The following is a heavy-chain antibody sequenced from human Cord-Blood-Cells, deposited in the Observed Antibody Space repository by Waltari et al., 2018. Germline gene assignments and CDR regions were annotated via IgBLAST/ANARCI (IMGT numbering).Heavy chain of an antibody. V-gene: IGHV4-39*01. CDR3: ARRAVIAFDI. CDR2: IYYSEST. D-gene: IGHD3-22*01. Sequence: QLQLQESGPGLVKPSETLSLTCTVSGGSISSSSYYWGWIRQPPGKGLEWIGSIYYSESTYYNPSLKSRVTITVDTSKNQFYLKLSSVSAAETAVYYCARRAVIAFDIWGQGTMVTVSS. CDR1: GGSISSSSYY. J-gene: IGHJ3*02.